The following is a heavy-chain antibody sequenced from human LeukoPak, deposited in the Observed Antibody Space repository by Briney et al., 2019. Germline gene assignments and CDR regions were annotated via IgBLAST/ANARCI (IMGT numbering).Heavy chain of an antibody. D-gene: IGHD1-26*01. V-gene: IGHV3-74*01. J-gene: IGHJ6*03. CDR3: TRDRSGSHYYMDV. CDR2: ITSDGSST. CDR1: GFTFSTEW. Sequence: GGSLRLSCVASGFTFSTEWMHWVRQAPGEGLVWVSRITSDGSSTSYADSVKGRFTISRDNAKNMVYLQMNSLRAEDTAVYFCTRDRSGSHYYMDVWGKGATVTVSS.